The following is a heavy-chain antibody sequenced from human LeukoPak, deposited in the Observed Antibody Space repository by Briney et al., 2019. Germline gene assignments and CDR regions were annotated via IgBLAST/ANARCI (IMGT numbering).Heavy chain of an antibody. J-gene: IGHJ3*02. D-gene: IGHD4-17*01. CDR2: IKQVGSET. CDR3: ARTYGEVAFDM. CDR1: GFTFSSYW. V-gene: IGHV3-7*01. Sequence: PGGSLRLSCAASGFTFSSYWMSWVRQAPGKGLEWVANIKQVGSETYYVESVKGRFTISRDNAKNSLYLQMNSLRADDTAVYYCARTYGEVAFDMWGQGTMVTVSS.